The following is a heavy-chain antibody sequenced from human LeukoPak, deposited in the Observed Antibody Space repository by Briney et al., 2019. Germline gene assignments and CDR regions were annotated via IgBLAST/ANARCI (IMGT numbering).Heavy chain of an antibody. D-gene: IGHD5-24*01. V-gene: IGHV3-23*01. CDR2: IGDKNSRT. J-gene: IGHJ6*02. CDR3: VKEIFRNGFHGLDV. Sequence: PGGSLRLSCIGSGFAFDNFAFGWVRQAPGRGLAWVSGIGDKNSRTYYADSVRGRFIISRDNSGNILYLQMNSLRAEDTAVYYCVKEIFRNGFHGLDVWGQGTTVTVSS. CDR1: GFAFDNFA.